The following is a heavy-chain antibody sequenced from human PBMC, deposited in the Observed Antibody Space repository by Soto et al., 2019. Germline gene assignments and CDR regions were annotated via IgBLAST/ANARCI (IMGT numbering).Heavy chain of an antibody. V-gene: IGHV4-39*01. CDR3: ARQTDSYYSFDAFDI. CDR1: GGSASSGSYY. Sequence: PSETLSLTCTVSGGSASSGSYYWALIRHPPGKGLEWIGNVYYSGTTNYNPSLESRVTISVDTSKNQFSLKLNSVTAADTAVYYCARQTDSYYSFDAFDIWGQGTVVTVSS. CDR2: VYYSGTT. D-gene: IGHD3-22*01. J-gene: IGHJ3*02.